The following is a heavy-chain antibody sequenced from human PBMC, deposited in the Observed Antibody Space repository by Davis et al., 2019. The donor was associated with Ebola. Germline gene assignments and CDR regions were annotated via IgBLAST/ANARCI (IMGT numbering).Heavy chain of an antibody. D-gene: IGHD5-18*01. CDR1: GGTFSSYA. CDR3: ARDDDMETTMADLDY. V-gene: IGHV1-69*13. J-gene: IGHJ4*02. CDR2: IIPIFGTT. Sequence: AASVKVSCKASGGTFSSYAFSWVRQAPGQGLEWMGKIIPIFGTTKYTQTLQGRLTITADESTSTVYMELSSLRSEDTAVYYCARDDDMETTMADLDYWGQGTLVTVSS.